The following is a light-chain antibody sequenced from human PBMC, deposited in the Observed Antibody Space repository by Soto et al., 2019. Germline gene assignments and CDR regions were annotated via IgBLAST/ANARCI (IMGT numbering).Light chain of an antibody. CDR2: DVT. J-gene: IGLJ2*01. V-gene: IGLV2-11*01. CDR1: SSDVGGYNY. Sequence: QSALTQPRSVSGSPGQSVTISCTGTSSDVGGYNYVSWYQQHPGKAPKVMINDVTKRPSGVPDRFSGSKSGNTASLTISGLQAEDEADYYCYSYAGTYAVFGGGTKLTVL. CDR3: YSYAGTYAV.